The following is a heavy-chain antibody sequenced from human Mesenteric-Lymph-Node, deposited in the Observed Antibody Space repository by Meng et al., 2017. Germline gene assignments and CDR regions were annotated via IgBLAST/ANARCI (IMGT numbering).Heavy chain of an antibody. CDR2: IYSGGST. J-gene: IGHJ4*02. V-gene: IGHV3-66*02. CDR1: GFTVSGIY. CDR3: ARYSWYSSSWYPSH. Sequence: VRLVYAWGALVTPGGSVVLSCASLGFTVSGIYMSCVGPASGKGLEWVSVIYSGGSTYYADPVKGRFTISRDNSKNTLYLQMNSLRAEDTAVYYCARYSWYSSSWYPSHWGQGTLVTVSS. D-gene: IGHD6-13*01.